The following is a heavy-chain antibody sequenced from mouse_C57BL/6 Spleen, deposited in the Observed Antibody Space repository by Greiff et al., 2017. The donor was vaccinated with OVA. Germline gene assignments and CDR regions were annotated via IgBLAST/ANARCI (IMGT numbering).Heavy chain of an antibody. CDR1: GYSITSGYY. V-gene: IGHV3-6*01. CDR2: ISYDGSN. Sequence: VQLKESGPGLVKPSQSLSLTCSVTGYSITSGYYWNWIRQFPGNKLEWMGYISYDGSNNYNPSLKNRISITRDTSKNQFFLKLNSVTTEDTATYYCARGGLRGSSPYWYFDVWGTGTTVTVSS. D-gene: IGHD1-1*01. CDR3: ARGGLRGSSPYWYFDV. J-gene: IGHJ1*03.